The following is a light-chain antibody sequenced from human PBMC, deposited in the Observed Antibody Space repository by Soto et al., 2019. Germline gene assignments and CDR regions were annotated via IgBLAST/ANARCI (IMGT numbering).Light chain of an antibody. CDR1: QSISRT. CDR3: QQYNDWPLT. V-gene: IGKV3-15*01. J-gene: IGKJ4*01. CDR2: GAS. Sequence: EIVLTQSPATLSLSPGARATLSCRASQSISRTLAWYQQRPGQAPRLLIYGASSRATGVPARFSGSGSGTEFTLTISSLQSEDCAVDYCQQYNDWPLTGGGGTKGDIK.